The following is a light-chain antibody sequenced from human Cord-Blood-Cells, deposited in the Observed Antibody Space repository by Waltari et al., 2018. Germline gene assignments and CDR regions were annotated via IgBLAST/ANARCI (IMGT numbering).Light chain of an antibody. CDR3: CSYAGSYV. Sequence: QSALIQPRSVSGSPGQSVTISCTGTSSDVGGYNYVFWYQQHPGKAPKLMIYDVSKRPSGVPDRFSGSKSGNTASLTISGLQAEDEADYYCCSYAGSYVFGTGTKVTVL. CDR1: SSDVGGYNY. J-gene: IGLJ1*01. CDR2: DVS. V-gene: IGLV2-11*01.